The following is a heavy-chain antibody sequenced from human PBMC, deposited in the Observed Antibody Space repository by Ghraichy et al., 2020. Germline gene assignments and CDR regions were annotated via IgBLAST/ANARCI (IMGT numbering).Heavy chain of an antibody. V-gene: IGHV2-5*02. J-gene: IGHJ4*02. CDR2: IYWDDDE. Sequence: GPTLVKPTQTLTLTCTFSGFSLSTYGVGVGWIRQPPGKALEWLALIYWDDDERYRPSLKNRVTITKDTSKNQVVLTMTNMDPVDTATYFCARGLGGGNSCYFDYWGQGTLVTVSS. CDR3: ARGLGGGNSCYFDY. D-gene: IGHD4-23*01. CDR1: GFSLSTYGVG.